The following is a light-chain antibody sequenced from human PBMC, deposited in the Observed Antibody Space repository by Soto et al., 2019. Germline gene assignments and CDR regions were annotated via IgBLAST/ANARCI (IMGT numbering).Light chain of an antibody. CDR2: DVS. Sequence: QSVLTQPPSASGTPGQRVTISCSGSSIDVGGSNYVSWYQQHPGKAPKLMIYDVSERPSGVPDRFSGSKSGNTASLTISGLQAEDEADYYCCSYAVAFYVFGNGTKVTVL. CDR3: CSYAVAFYV. J-gene: IGLJ1*01. V-gene: IGLV2-11*01. CDR1: SIDVGGSNY.